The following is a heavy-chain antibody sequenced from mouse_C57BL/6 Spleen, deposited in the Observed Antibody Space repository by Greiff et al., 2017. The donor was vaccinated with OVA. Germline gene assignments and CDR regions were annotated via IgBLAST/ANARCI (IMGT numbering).Heavy chain of an antibody. CDR2: IYPGSGNT. J-gene: IGHJ3*01. D-gene: IGHD2-4*01. CDR1: GYTFTDYY. CDR3: ARQGFYYDYDDWFAY. V-gene: IGHV1-76*01. Sequence: QVHVKQSGAELVRPGASVKLSCKASGYTFTDYYINWVKQRPGQGLEWIARIYPGSGNTYYNEKFKGKATLTAEKSSSTAYMQLSSLTSEDSAVYFCARQGFYYDYDDWFAYWGQGTLVTVSA.